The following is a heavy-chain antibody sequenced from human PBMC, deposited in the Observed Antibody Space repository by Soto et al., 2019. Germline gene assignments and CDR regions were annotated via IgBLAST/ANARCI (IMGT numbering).Heavy chain of an antibody. D-gene: IGHD6-13*01. Sequence: PSETLSLTCTVSGGSIISYYCSFIRQPPGKGLEWIGYIYYSGSTNYNPSLKSRVTMTEDTSTDTAYMELSSLRSEDTAVYYCATDLGSSSWYSDPWGQGTLVTVSS. CDR1: GGSIISYY. V-gene: IGHV4-59*01. J-gene: IGHJ5*02. CDR2: IYYSGST. CDR3: ATDLGSSSWYSDP.